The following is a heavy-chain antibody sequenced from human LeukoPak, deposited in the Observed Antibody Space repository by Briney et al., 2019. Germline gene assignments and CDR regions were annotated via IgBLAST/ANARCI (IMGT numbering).Heavy chain of an antibody. D-gene: IGHD3-3*01. J-gene: IGHJ6*02. CDR1: GGSFSGYY. V-gene: IGHV4-34*01. CDR2: INHSGST. CDR3: ARGAPTQYYDFWSGYSRYYGMDV. Sequence: SETLSLTCAVYGGSFSGYYWSWIRQPPGKGVEGIGEINHSGSTNYTPSLTSRVTISVDTSTHQFSLKLSSVTAADTAVYYCARGAPTQYYDFWSGYSRYYGMDVWGQGTTVTVSS.